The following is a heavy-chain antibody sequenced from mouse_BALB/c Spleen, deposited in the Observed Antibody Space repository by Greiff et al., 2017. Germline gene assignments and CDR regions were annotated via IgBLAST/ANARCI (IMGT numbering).Heavy chain of an antibody. CDR1: GYTFTDYY. Sequence: VQLQQSGPELVKPGASVKMSCKASGYTFTDYYMDWVKQSHGESFEWIGRVNPYNGGTSYNQKFKGKATLTVDKSSSTAYMELNSLTSEDSAVYYCARIYDGYYTWFAYWGQGTLVTVSA. CDR3: ARIYDGYYTWFAY. J-gene: IGHJ3*01. CDR2: VNPYNGGT. D-gene: IGHD2-3*01. V-gene: IGHV1-19*01.